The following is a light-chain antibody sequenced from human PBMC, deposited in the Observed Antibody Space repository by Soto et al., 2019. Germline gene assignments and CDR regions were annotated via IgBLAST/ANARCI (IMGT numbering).Light chain of an antibody. V-gene: IGLV2-14*01. CDR1: SSDVGDYNY. CDR2: EVG. CDR3: SSYASSITYV. Sequence: QSVLTQPASVSGSPGQSITISCTGTSSDVGDYNYVSWYQQHPGKAPKLMIYEVGNRPSGVSSRFSGSKSGSTASLTISGLQAEDEADYYCSSYASSITYVFGTGTKVTV. J-gene: IGLJ1*01.